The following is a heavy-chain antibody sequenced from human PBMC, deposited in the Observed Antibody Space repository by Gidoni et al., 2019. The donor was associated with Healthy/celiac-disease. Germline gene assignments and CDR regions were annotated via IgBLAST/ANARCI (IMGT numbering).Heavy chain of an antibody. CDR3: ARTSSSSVDY. CDR2: INHSGST. J-gene: IGHJ4*02. Sequence: QVQLQQWGAGLSKPSETLSLTCAVYGGSFSGYYWSWIRQPPGKGLEWIGEINHSGSTNYNPSLKSRVTISVDTSKNQFSLKLSSVTAADTAVYYCARTSSSSVDYWGQGTLVTVSS. CDR1: GGSFSGYY. D-gene: IGHD2-2*01. V-gene: IGHV4-34*01.